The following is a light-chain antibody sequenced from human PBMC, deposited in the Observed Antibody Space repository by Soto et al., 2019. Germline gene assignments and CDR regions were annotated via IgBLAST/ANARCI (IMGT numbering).Light chain of an antibody. CDR1: QSVSSS. J-gene: IGKJ3*01. Sequence: SVLTHSQATLSFSPGERATLSCRASQSVSSSLAWYQQKPGQAPRLLIYDASNRATGIPARFSGSGSGTDFTLTISSLQPEDFATYYCQQSYSTPLGFGPGTKVDIK. CDR3: QQSYSTPLG. V-gene: IGKV3-11*01. CDR2: DAS.